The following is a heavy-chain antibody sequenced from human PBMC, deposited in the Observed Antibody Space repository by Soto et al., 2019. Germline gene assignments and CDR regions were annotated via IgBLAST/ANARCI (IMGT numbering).Heavy chain of an antibody. D-gene: IGHD2-15*01. J-gene: IGHJ5*02. CDR2: ISSSSTTK. CDR1: GFTFSSYS. Sequence: EVQLVESGGGLVQPGGSLRLSCAASGFTFSSYSMNWVRQAPGKGLEWVSYISSSSTTKYYADSVKGRFTISRDNAKNSLYLQMKCLRDEDTAVYYCARDGCSGSNCGDWFDPWGQGTLVTVSS. CDR3: ARDGCSGSNCGDWFDP. V-gene: IGHV3-48*02.